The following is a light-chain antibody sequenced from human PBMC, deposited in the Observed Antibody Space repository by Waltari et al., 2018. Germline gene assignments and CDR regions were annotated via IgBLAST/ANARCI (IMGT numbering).Light chain of an antibody. Sequence: IVLTQSPALLSLSPRERAALSCRASTSVSNYFAWYQQHPGQAPRLLIYDTSNSDTGIPARCSGSGFGTDFSLTISSLEPEDFAIYYCQQRRSWPLTFGGGTKVEIK. J-gene: IGKJ4*01. CDR3: QQRRSWPLT. CDR2: DTS. CDR1: TSVSNY. V-gene: IGKV3-11*01.